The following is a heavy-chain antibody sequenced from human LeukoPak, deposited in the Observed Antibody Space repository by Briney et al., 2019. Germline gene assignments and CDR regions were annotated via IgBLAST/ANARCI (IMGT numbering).Heavy chain of an antibody. Sequence: SETLSLTCTVSGGSISSYYWSWIRQPAGKGLEWIGRIYTSGSTNYNPSLKSRVTMSVDTSKNQFSLKLSSVTVADTAVYYCARLQLELMQPNDNWFDPWGQGTLVTVSS. V-gene: IGHV4-4*07. J-gene: IGHJ5*02. CDR3: ARLQLELMQPNDNWFDP. CDR1: GGSISSYY. CDR2: IYTSGST. D-gene: IGHD1-1*01.